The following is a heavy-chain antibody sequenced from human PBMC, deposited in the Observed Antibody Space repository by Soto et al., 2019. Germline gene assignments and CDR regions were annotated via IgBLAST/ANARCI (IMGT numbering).Heavy chain of an antibody. CDR1: GYSVTAYS. V-gene: IGHV1-2*02. J-gene: IGHJ4*02. CDR2: INPNSGDT. D-gene: IGHD6-19*01. Sequence: ASAKVSCKASGYSVTAYSMHWVRQAPGQGLEWMGWINPNSGDTIYAQKFQGRVTLTTDTSISTSYMELKSLTSNDTAVYYCAREASAVVSLDFWGQGTLVTVSS. CDR3: AREASAVVSLDF.